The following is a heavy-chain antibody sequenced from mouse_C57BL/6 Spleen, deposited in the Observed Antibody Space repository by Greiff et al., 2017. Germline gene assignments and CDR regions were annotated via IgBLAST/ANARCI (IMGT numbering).Heavy chain of an antibody. V-gene: IGHV5-17*01. CDR2: ISSGSSTI. CDR1: GFTFSDYG. D-gene: IGHD4-1*01. J-gene: IGHJ4*01. CDR3: ERRNWEGYYAMDY. Sequence: EVKVVESGGGLVKPGGSLKLSCAASGFTFSDYGMHWVRQAPETGLEWVAYISSGSSTIYYEETVKGRFTISRDNAKNTLFLQMTSLRSEDTAMYYCERRNWEGYYAMDYWGQGTSVTVSS.